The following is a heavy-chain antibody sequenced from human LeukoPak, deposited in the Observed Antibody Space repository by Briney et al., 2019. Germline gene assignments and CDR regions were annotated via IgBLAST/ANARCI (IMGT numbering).Heavy chain of an antibody. CDR3: APDLRGSAWSLDD. V-gene: IGHV3-23*01. J-gene: IGHJ4*02. CDR2: ISSSGGGT. CDR1: GFTFSDYA. Sequence: GGSLRLSCAASGFTFSDYAMGWVRQAPGKGLEWVSLISSSGGGTYSADSVKGRFTISRDNSKNTLYLQMDGLRAEDTAIYYCAPDLRGSAWSLDDWGQGTLVIVSS. D-gene: IGHD6-13*01.